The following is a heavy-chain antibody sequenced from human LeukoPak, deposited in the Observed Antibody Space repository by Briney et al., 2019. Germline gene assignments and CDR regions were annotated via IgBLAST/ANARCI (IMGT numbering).Heavy chain of an antibody. CDR1: GFIFSSYE. V-gene: IGHV3-23*01. D-gene: IGHD3-22*01. Sequence: GGSLRLSCAGSGFIFSSYEMSWVRLAPRKGLEWVSGSGGRTFYAESVKGRFTISRDNSKNTLYLQMNSLRAEDTAVYYCTKSSGWLQSPFDYWAREPWSPSPQ. CDR2: SGGRT. CDR3: TKSSGWLQSPFDY. J-gene: IGHJ4*02.